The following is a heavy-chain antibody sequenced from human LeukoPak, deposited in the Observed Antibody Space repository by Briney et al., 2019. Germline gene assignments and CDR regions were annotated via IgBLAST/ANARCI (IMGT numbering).Heavy chain of an antibody. D-gene: IGHD1-26*01. CDR1: GFTFSSYG. CDR2: IWYDGSDK. CDR3: ARAGYKWELLAQYNWFGP. V-gene: IGHV3-33*01. J-gene: IGHJ5*02. Sequence: PGGSLRLSCAASGFTFSSYGMHWVRQAPGKGLEWVAVIWYDGSDKYYADSVKGRFTISRDNSKNTLYLQMNSLRAEDTAVYYCARAGYKWELLAQYNWFGPWGQGTLVTVSS.